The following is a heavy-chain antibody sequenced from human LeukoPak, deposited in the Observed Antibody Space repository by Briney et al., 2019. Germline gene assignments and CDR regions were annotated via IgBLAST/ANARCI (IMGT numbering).Heavy chain of an antibody. D-gene: IGHD3-22*01. J-gene: IGHJ4*02. CDR3: ATTGSSGYHKNLDY. CDR1: GGSISSSSYY. V-gene: IGHV4-39*07. CDR2: IYYSGST. Sequence: LETLSLTCTVSGGSISSSSYYWGWIRQPPGKGLEWIGSIYYSGSTYYNPSLKSRVTISIDTSNNQFSLKLSSVTAADTAVYYCATTGSSGYHKNLDYWGQGTLVTVSS.